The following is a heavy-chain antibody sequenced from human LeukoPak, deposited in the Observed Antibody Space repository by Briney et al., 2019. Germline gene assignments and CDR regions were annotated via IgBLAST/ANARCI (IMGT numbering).Heavy chain of an antibody. V-gene: IGHV3-30*02. CDR1: GLTFRSYG. CDR2: IWNDGSKT. J-gene: IGHJ4*02. CDR3: LVRSDSPLTDY. Sequence: HSGGSLRLSCAASGLTFRSYGMHWVRQAPGKGLDWVASIWNDGSKTYYADSVKGRFTISRDNSRNTLYLQMNSLRVEDTAIYYCLVRSDSPLTDYWGQGTLVTVSS. D-gene: IGHD2-21*01.